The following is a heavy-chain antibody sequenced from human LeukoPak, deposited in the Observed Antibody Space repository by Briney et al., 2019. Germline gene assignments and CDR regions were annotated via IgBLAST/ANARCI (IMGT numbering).Heavy chain of an antibody. CDR2: IWYDGSNK. J-gene: IGHJ4*02. Sequence: GGSLRLSCAASGFTFSSYGMHWVRQAPGKGLEWVAVIWYDGSNKYYADSVKGRFTISRGNSKNTLYLQMNSLRAEDTAVYYCAKSRVTGTGGSLNYWGQGSLVTVSS. CDR3: AKSRVTGTGGSLNY. D-gene: IGHD1-20*01. CDR1: GFTFSSYG. V-gene: IGHV3-33*06.